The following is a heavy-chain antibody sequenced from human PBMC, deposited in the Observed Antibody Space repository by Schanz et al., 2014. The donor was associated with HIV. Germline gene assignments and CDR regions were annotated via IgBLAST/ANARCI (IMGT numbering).Heavy chain of an antibody. CDR1: GYTFSRSA. Sequence: QVQLVQSGTEVAQPGASVKVSCKASGYTFSRSAISWVRQAPGQGLEWMGWISGKNGETNYAQKLQGRVTMTTDTSTSTAYMELRSLRSDDTAVYYCARVGSGSYYVRYFDYWGQGTLVTVSS. D-gene: IGHD3-10*01. CDR2: ISGKNGET. CDR3: ARVGSGSYYVRYFDY. V-gene: IGHV1-18*01. J-gene: IGHJ4*02.